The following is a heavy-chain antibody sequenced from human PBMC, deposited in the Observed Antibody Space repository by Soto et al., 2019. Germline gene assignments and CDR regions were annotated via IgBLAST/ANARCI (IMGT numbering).Heavy chain of an antibody. D-gene: IGHD5-12*01. CDR1: GGTFRNHA. CDR3: ARPLRDGSKWHYWFDP. V-gene: IGHV1-69*01. Sequence: QVQLVQSGPEVKKPGSSVKVSCKASGGTFRNHAINWLRQAPGQGLEWMGGMIPFFGTTTYAQKFRDKVTITADESTTTAYMVLRSLRLEDTAVYYCARPLRDGSKWHYWFDPWGQGNLVTVSS. J-gene: IGHJ5*02. CDR2: MIPFFGTT.